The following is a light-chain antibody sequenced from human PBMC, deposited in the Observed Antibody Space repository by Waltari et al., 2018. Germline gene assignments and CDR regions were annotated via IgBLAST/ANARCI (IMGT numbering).Light chain of an antibody. CDR2: EGN. V-gene: IGLV2-23*01. CDR1: SIYVGSHDFNL. J-gene: IGLJ3*02. CDR3: CSYAGSDTWV. Sequence: QSALTQPASVSGSPGQSITISCTGTSIYVGSHDFNLVSWYQQHPGKAPKLMIYEGNKRPSGVSSRFSGSKSGNTASLTISGLQAEDEADYYCCSYAGSDTWVFGGGTKLTVL.